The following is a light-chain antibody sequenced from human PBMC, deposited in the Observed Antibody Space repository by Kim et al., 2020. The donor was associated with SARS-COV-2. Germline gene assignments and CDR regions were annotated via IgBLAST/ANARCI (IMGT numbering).Light chain of an antibody. J-gene: IGLJ2*01. Sequence: GSPGQTARITWPGDELGDKYACWYQQKPGQSPVLVIYQDSKRPSGIPERFSGSNSGNTATLTISGTQAMDEADYYCQAWDSSTVVFGGGTQLTVL. CDR3: QAWDSSTVV. CDR2: QDS. CDR1: ELGDKY. V-gene: IGLV3-1*01.